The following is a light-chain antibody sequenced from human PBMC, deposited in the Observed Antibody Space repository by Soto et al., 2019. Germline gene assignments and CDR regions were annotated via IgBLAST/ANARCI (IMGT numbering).Light chain of an antibody. Sequence: VLTQSPDTLCLAPWKIATLSCRASQTVRNNYLAWYQQKPGQAPRLLIYDASSRATGIPDRFSGGGSGPDFTLTISRLEPEDSAVYYCKQFSRYPLTFGGGTKVDI. CDR3: KQFSRYPLT. CDR1: QTVRNNY. V-gene: IGKV3-20*01. J-gene: IGKJ4*01. CDR2: DAS.